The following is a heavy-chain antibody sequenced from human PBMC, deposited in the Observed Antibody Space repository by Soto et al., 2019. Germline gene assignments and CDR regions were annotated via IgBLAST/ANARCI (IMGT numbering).Heavy chain of an antibody. V-gene: IGHV3-73*02. Sequence: EMQLVESGGGLVQPGGSLRLSCATSGFTFSTSAMHWVRQVSGKGLEWIARIRNKANNYATTYAPSVKGRFTISRDDSENTVYLHMNSLKIEDTAIYYYAKQIYGGNSWGQGTLVTVSA. CDR3: AKQIYGGNS. CDR2: IRNKANNYAT. CDR1: GFTFSTSA. D-gene: IGHD2-21*02. J-gene: IGHJ4*02.